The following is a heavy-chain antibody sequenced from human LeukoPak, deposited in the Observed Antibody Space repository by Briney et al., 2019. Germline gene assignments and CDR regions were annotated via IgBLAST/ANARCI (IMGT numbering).Heavy chain of an antibody. V-gene: IGHV4-39*01. D-gene: IGHD3-10*01. CDR3: ARQDALAYGSGSYDPNYFDY. CDR1: GGSISSSSYY. Sequence: SETLSLTCTVSGGSISSSSYYWGWIRQPPGKGLEWIGSIYYSGSTYYNPSLKSRVTISVDTSKNQFSLKLSSVTAADTAVYYCARQDALAYGSGSYDPNYFDYWGQGTLVTVSS. CDR2: IYYSGST. J-gene: IGHJ4*02.